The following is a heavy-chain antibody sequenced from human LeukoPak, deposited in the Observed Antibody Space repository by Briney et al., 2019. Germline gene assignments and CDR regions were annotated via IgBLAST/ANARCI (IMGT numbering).Heavy chain of an antibody. D-gene: IGHD1-1*01. CDR2: ISSSSSYI. Sequence: PGGSLRLSCAASGFTFSSYSMNWVRQAPGKGLEWVSSISSSSSYIYYADSVKGRFTISRDNAKNSLYLQMNSLRAEDTAVYYCARDTGAWYTRQIKYYFDYWGQGTLVTVSS. CDR1: GFTFSSYS. J-gene: IGHJ4*02. V-gene: IGHV3-21*01. CDR3: ARDTGAWYTRQIKYYFDY.